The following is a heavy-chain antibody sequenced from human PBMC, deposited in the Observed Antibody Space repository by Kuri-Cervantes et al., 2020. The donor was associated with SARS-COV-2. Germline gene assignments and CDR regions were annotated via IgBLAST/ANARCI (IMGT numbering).Heavy chain of an antibody. J-gene: IGHJ3*02. Sequence: GESLKISCAASGFTFSSYSMNWVRQAPGKGLEWVSYISSSSSTIYYADSVKGRFTISRDNAKNSLYLQMNSLRAEDTAVYYCARDKYSGSYYGGAFDIWGQGTMVTVSS. V-gene: IGHV3-48*01. CDR2: ISSSSSTI. D-gene: IGHD1-26*01. CDR1: GFTFSSYS. CDR3: ARDKYSGSYYGGAFDI.